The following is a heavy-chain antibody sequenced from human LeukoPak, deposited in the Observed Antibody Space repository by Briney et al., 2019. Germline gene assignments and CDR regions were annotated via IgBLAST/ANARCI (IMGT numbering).Heavy chain of an antibody. D-gene: IGHD4-17*01. CDR1: GYTFTGYY. CDR3: ARAADYGDYNI. V-gene: IGHV1-2*06. Sequence: ASVKVSCKASGYTFTGYYMHWVRQAPGQGLEWMGRINPNSGGTNYAQKFQGRVTMTRDTAISTAYMELSRLRSDDTAVDYCARAADYGDYNIWGQGTMVTVSS. CDR2: INPNSGGT. J-gene: IGHJ3*02.